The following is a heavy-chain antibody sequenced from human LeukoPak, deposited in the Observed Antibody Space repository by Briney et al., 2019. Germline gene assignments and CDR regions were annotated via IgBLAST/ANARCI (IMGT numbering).Heavy chain of an antibody. CDR1: GVSFKTPKSF. Sequence: PSETLSLTCSVSGVSFKTPKSFWAWIRQAPGKGLEWIVSLFYDGDTYHNFSLKSRVTMSLDTSKNQFSLNLTSVTAADTATYYCASSLPLVGDVFSRVIFGYWAQGILVTVSS. V-gene: IGHV4-39*01. CDR2: LFYDGDT. J-gene: IGHJ4*02. D-gene: IGHD1-26*01. CDR3: ASSLPLVGDVFSRVIFGY.